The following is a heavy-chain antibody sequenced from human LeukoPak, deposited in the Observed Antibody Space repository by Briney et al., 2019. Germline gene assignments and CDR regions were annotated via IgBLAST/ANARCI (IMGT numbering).Heavy chain of an antibody. CDR2: ISSSGSTI. D-gene: IGHD3-16*02. CDR1: GFTFSDYY. Sequence: GGSLRLSCAASGFTFSDYYMSWIRQAPGKGLEWVSYISSSGSTIYYADSVKGRFTISRDNAKNSLYLQMNSLRSEDTAVYYCARVRYVWGSYRFENWGQGTLVTVSS. CDR3: ARVRYVWGSYRFEN. J-gene: IGHJ4*02. V-gene: IGHV3-11*01.